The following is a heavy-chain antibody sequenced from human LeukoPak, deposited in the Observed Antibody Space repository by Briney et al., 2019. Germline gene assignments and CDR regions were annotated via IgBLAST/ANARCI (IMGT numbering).Heavy chain of an antibody. J-gene: IGHJ3*02. D-gene: IGHD5-12*01. V-gene: IGHV3-30*07. CDR1: GFTFSSYA. CDR2: ISYDGSNK. CDR3: AKVTRGYSFAFDI. Sequence: GGSLRLSCAASGFTFSSYAMHWVRQAPGKGLEWVAVISYDGSNKYYADSVKGRFTISRDNSKNTLYLQMNSLRAEDTAVYYCAKVTRGYSFAFDIWGQGTMVTVSS.